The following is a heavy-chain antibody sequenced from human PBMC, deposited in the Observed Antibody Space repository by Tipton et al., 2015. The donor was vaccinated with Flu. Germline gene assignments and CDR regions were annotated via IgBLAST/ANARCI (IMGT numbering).Heavy chain of an antibody. J-gene: IGHJ4*02. CDR2: IIPIFGTA. V-gene: IGHV1-69*15. CDR1: GGTFSSYA. D-gene: IGHD3-22*01. CDR3: ARGLDINYYDSSGGYYFDY. Sequence: QSGPEVKKPGSSVKVSCKASGGTFSSYAISWVRQAPGQGLEWMGRIIPIFGTANYAQKFQGRVTITADESTSTAYMELSSLRSEDTAVYYCARGLDINYYDSSGGYYFDYWGQGTLVTVSS.